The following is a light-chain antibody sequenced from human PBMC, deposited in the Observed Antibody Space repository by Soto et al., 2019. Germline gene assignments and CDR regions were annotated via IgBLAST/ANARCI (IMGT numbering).Light chain of an antibody. CDR3: QQYGSSPFT. J-gene: IGKJ3*01. Sequence: EIVLTQSPGTLSLSPGERATLSCRASQSVSSSYLAWYQQKPGQAPRLLIYGASSRATGIPDRFSGSGSGTDFTLTINRLEPEDFAVYYCQQYGSSPFTFGPGIKVDIK. CDR2: GAS. CDR1: QSVSSSY. V-gene: IGKV3-20*01.